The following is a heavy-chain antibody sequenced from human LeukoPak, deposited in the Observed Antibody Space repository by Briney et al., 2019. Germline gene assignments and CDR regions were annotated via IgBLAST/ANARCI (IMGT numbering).Heavy chain of an antibody. CDR2: IYTRGST. Sequence: PSETLSLTCTLSGGSISSYYWGWIRQPAGEGLEWIGRIYTRGSTNHNTPLKRRVTISVDTSKNQFSLKLSSVTAADTAVYYCARELSAIYSRVFWFDPWGQGTLVTVSS. V-gene: IGHV4-4*07. CDR3: ARELSAIYSRVFWFDP. CDR1: GGSISSYY. J-gene: IGHJ5*02. D-gene: IGHD2-2*01.